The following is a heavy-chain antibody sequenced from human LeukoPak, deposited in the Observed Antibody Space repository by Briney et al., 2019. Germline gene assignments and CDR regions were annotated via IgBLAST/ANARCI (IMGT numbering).Heavy chain of an antibody. J-gene: IGHJ4*02. CDR2: IIPSLDVA. CDR1: GDTFIPYT. CDR3: ARDHCSPGTCLGGH. Sequence: ASVKVSCKASGDTFIPYTFSWVRQAPGQGLEWIGRIIPSLDVANYAHKFQGRVTLSVDRDTATTYIEVPSLRSEDTAIYYCARDHCSPGTCLGGHWGQGTLVTVSS. D-gene: IGHD2-15*01. V-gene: IGHV1-69*04.